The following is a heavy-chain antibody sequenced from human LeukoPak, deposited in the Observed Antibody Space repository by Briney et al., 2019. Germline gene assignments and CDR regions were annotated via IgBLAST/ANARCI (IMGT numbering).Heavy chain of an antibody. J-gene: IGHJ4*02. Sequence: PSETLSLTCAVSGGSISSGGYSWSWIRQPPGKGLEWIGYIYHGGSTYYNPSLKSRVTISVDRSKNQFSLKLSSVTAADTAVYYCARADGDYEPFFDYWGQGTLVTVSS. CDR3: ARADGDYEPFFDY. V-gene: IGHV4-30-2*01. CDR1: GGSISSGGYS. CDR2: IYHGGST. D-gene: IGHD4-17*01.